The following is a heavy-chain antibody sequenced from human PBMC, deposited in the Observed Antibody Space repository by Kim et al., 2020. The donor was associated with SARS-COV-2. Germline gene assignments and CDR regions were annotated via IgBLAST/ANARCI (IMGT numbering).Heavy chain of an antibody. Sequence: SETLSLTCAVYGGSFSGYYWSWIRQPPGKGLEWIGEINHSGSTNYNPSLKSRVTISVDTSKNQFSLKLSSVTAADTAVYYCARAADSSGYYSSGYWGQGT. CDR1: GGSFSGYY. D-gene: IGHD3-22*01. V-gene: IGHV4-34*01. CDR3: ARAADSSGYYSSGY. J-gene: IGHJ4*02. CDR2: INHSGST.